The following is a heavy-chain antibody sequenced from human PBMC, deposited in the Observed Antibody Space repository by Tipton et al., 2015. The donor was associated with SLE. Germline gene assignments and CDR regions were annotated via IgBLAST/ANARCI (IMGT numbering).Heavy chain of an antibody. Sequence: QLVQSGAEVKKPGASVKVSCEVSGYNLTELSMHWVRHAPGKGLEWMGRIIPILGIANYAQKFQGRVTITADKSTSTAYMELSSLRSEDTAVYYCASALWADDAFDIGGQGTMVTVAS. CDR3: ASALWADDAFDI. V-gene: IGHV1-69*09. CDR2: IIPILGIA. J-gene: IGHJ3*02. CDR1: GYNLTELS. D-gene: IGHD3-16*01.